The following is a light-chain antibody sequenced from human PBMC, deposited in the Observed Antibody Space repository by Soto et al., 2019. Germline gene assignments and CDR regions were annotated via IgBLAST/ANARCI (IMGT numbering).Light chain of an antibody. CDR1: QSISSY. CDR3: QQSYSTPPS. Sequence: DIQMTQSPSSLPASVGDRVTITCRASQSISSYLNWYQQKPGKAPKLLIYAASSLQSGVPSRFSGSGSGTDFTLTIGSLQPEDFATYYCQQSYSTPPSFGQGTKLEIK. V-gene: IGKV1-39*01. CDR2: AAS. J-gene: IGKJ2*01.